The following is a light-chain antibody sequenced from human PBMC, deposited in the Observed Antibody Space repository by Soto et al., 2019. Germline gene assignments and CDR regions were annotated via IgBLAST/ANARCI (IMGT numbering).Light chain of an antibody. CDR3: HVWDNSDLSL. Sequence: SYELTQPPSVSVAPGQTARITCGGDKIGSKSVHWYQQRPGQAPVLVVYDDADRPSGIPERFSGSNSGNTATLTITWVEAGDEADYYCHVWDNSDLSLFGGGTKLTVL. V-gene: IGLV3-21*02. CDR2: DDA. CDR1: KIGSKS. J-gene: IGLJ2*01.